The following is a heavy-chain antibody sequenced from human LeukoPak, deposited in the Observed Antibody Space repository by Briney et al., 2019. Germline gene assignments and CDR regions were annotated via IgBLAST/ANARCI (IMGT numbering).Heavy chain of an antibody. Sequence: ASVKVSCKASGYTFTSYGISWVRQAPGQGLEWMGWISAYNGNTNYAQKLQGRVTMTTDTSTSTAYMELRSLRSDDTAVYYCARDMVVGAPGGLLEYYYYMDVWGKGTTVTVSS. CDR2: ISAYNGNT. V-gene: IGHV1-18*01. CDR3: ARDMVVGAPGGLLEYYYYMDV. CDR1: GYTFTSYG. J-gene: IGHJ6*03. D-gene: IGHD1-26*01.